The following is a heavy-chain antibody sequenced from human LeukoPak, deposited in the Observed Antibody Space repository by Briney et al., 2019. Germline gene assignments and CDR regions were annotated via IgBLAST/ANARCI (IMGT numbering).Heavy chain of an antibody. D-gene: IGHD3-10*01. J-gene: IGHJ4*02. Sequence: SQTLSLTCTVSGGSISSGGYYWSWIRQHPGKGLEWIGYIYYSGSTYYNPSLKSRVTISVDTSKNQFSLKLSSVTAADTAVYYCARVVGITMVRGAAGAFGYFDYWGQGSLVTVSS. CDR2: IYYSGST. V-gene: IGHV4-31*03. CDR1: GGSISSGGYY. CDR3: ARVVGITMVRGAAGAFGYFDY.